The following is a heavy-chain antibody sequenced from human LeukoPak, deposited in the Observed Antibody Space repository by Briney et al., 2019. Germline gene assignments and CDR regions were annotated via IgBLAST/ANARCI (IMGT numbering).Heavy chain of an antibody. CDR2: IYYSGST. J-gene: IGHJ4*02. CDR3: ARSGRWLQLEGFDY. Sequence: SETLSLTCTVSGGSISSYYWSWIRQPPGKGLKWIGYIYYSGSTNYNPSLKSRVTISVDTSKNQFSLKLSSVTAADTAVYYCARSGRWLQLEGFDYWGQGTLVTVSS. V-gene: IGHV4-59*01. CDR1: GGSISSYY. D-gene: IGHD5-24*01.